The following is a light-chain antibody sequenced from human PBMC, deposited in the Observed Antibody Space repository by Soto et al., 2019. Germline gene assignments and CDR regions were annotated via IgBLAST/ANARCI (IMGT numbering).Light chain of an antibody. J-gene: IGKJ1*01. CDR2: AAS. Sequence: DIQMTQSPSSLSASVGDRVTITCRASQSVNTYLHWYQQKAGQAPKLLIYAASNLQSGVPSRFSGRGSGTDFTLTVESLQPEDFATYYCQQGYSNPWTFGQGTKVEAK. CDR1: QSVNTY. V-gene: IGKV1-39*01. CDR3: QQGYSNPWT.